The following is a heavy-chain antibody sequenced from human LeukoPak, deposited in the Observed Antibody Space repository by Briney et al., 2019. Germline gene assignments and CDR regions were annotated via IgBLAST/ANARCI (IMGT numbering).Heavy chain of an antibody. J-gene: IGHJ4*02. V-gene: IGHV1-2*02. D-gene: IGHD3-22*01. CDR1: GYTFTDYY. CDR3: ARVAYYDTTVIDY. CDR2: INANSAGT. Sequence: GASVKVSCKASGYTFTDYYIHWVRQAPGQGLEWMGWINANSAGTNYAQKFQDRVSMTRDTSISTAYMELSRLRSDDTAVYYCARVAYYDTTVIDYWDQGTLVTVSS.